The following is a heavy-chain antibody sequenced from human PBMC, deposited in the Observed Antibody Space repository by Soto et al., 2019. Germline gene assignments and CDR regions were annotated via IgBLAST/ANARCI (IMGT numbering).Heavy chain of an antibody. CDR1: RFPFSSYG. V-gene: IGHV3-30*18. CDR2: TSFDGGKK. CDR3: AKDRSGYGDYMYYSSAMDV. D-gene: IGHD4-17*01. Sequence: QVQLVESGGGVVQPGRSLRLSCAASRFPFSSYGMHWVRQAPGKGLEWVALTSFDGGKKYYADSVRGRFAISRDNSKNTLYLRMNSLRTEDTAVYYCAKDRSGYGDYMYYSSAMDVWGQGTTVSVAS. J-gene: IGHJ6*02.